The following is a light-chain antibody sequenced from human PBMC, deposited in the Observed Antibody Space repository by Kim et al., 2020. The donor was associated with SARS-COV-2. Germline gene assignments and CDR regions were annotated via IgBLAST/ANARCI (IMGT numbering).Light chain of an antibody. CDR3: QKYNRAPWT. Sequence: ASLEDRVTISCRASQGVINSFAWYQQKTGKGPKVLIYNASTLQSGVPYRFSGSGSGTDISLTISSLQPEDVSTYYCQKYNRAPWTLGQGTKVDIK. J-gene: IGKJ1*01. CDR1: QGVINS. V-gene: IGKV1-27*01. CDR2: NAS.